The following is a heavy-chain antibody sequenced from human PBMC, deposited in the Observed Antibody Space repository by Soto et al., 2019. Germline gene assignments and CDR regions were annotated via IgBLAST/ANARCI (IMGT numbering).Heavy chain of an antibody. CDR2: IIPIFGTA. V-gene: IGHV1-69*13. CDR3: ARGSPYGSGSYHDY. J-gene: IGHJ4*02. CDR1: GGTFSSYA. D-gene: IGHD3-10*01. Sequence: SVKVSCKASGGTFSSYAISWVRQAPGQGLEWMGGIIPIFGTANYAQKFQGRVTITADESTGTAYMELSSLRSEDTAVYYCARGSPYGSGSYHDYWGQGTLVTVSS.